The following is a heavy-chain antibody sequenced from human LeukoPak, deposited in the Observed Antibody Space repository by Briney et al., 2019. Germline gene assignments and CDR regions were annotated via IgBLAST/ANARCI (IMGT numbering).Heavy chain of an antibody. CDR3: ATYRQVLLPFES. D-gene: IGHD2-8*02. Sequence: GGSLRLSCAASGFSFSTFAMVWVRQPPGKGLEWVSSIFPSGGEIHYADSVRGRFTISRDNSKSTLSLQMNSLRAEDTAIYYCATYRQVLLPFESWGQGTLVTVSS. J-gene: IGHJ4*02. CDR2: IFPSGGEI. CDR1: GFSFSTFA. V-gene: IGHV3-23*01.